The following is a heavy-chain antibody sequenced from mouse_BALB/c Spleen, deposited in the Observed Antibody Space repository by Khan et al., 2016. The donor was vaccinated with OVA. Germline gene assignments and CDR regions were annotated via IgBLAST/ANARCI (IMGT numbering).Heavy chain of an antibody. CDR3: ARSDGSYFDY. CDR1: GYSFTGYF. CDR2: INPHIGET. J-gene: IGHJ2*01. V-gene: IGHV1-20*02. Sequence: VQLQQSGPELVKPGASVKISCKASGYSFTGYFMNWVMQSHGKSLEWIGRINPHIGETFYNQTFKGKATLTVDESSSTAHMDLRSLASDDSAVYYCARSDGSYFDYWGQGTTLTVSA.